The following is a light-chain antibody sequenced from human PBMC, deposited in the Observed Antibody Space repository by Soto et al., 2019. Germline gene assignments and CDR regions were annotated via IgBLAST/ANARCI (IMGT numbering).Light chain of an antibody. Sequence: QSALTQPASVSGSPGQSITISCTGTSSDVGGYNYVSWFQQHPGKAPKLMIYDVSNRPSGFSNRFSGSKSANTASLTISGLQAEDEADYYCSSYTSSNTLVFGGGTQLTVL. CDR1: SSDVGGYNY. J-gene: IGLJ2*01. V-gene: IGLV2-14*01. CDR2: DVS. CDR3: SSYTSSNTLV.